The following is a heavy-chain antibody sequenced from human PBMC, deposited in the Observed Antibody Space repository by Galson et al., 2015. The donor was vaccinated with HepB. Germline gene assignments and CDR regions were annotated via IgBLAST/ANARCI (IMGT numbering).Heavy chain of an antibody. D-gene: IGHD2-15*01. V-gene: IGHV7-4-1*02. CDR2: INTNTGNP. CDR3: ARRLYCSGGSCWGWFDP. J-gene: IGHJ5*02. CDR1: GYTFTSYA. Sequence: SVKVSCKASGYTFTSYAMNWVRQAPGQGLEWMGWINTNTGNPTYAQGFTGRFVFSLDTSVSTAYLQISSLKAEDTAVYYCARRLYCSGGSCWGWFDPWGQGTLVTVSS.